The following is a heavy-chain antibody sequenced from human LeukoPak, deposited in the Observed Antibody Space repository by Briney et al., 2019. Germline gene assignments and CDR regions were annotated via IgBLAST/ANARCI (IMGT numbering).Heavy chain of an antibody. CDR3: ARENQRDGYVEDY. CDR2: TYYKSKWYN. CDR1: GDSVSSNSAT. J-gene: IGHJ4*02. Sequence: SQTLSLTCAISGDSVSSNSATWNWIRQSPSRGLEWLGRTYYKSKWYNDYAVSVKSRITFNSDTSKNQFSLQLNSVTPEDTAVYYCARENQRDGYVEDYWGQGTLVTVSS. D-gene: IGHD5-12*01. V-gene: IGHV6-1*01.